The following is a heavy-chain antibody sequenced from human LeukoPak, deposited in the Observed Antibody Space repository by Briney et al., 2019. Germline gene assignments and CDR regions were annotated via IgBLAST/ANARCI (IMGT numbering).Heavy chain of an antibody. CDR2: IYYSGST. CDR1: GYSISSGYY. J-gene: IGHJ4*02. Sequence: SETLSLTCAVSGYSISSGYYWGWIRQPPGKGLEWIGYIYYSGSTNYNPSLKSRVTISVDTSKNQFSLKLSSVTAADTAVYYCASVTMVRGVISWGQGTLVTVSS. V-gene: IGHV4-61*01. D-gene: IGHD3-10*01. CDR3: ASVTMVRGVIS.